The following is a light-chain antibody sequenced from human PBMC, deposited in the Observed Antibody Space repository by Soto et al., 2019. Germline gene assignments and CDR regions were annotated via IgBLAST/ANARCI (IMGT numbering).Light chain of an antibody. CDR2: GAS. CDR3: QQYSSSPPWIT. J-gene: IGKJ5*01. CDR1: QSVSSSY. V-gene: IGKV3-20*01. Sequence: EIVLTKSPGTLSLSPGERATLSCRASQSVSSSYLAWYQQKPGQAPRLLIYGASSRATGIPDRFSGSGSGTDFTLTISRLEPEDFAVYYCQQYSSSPPWITFGQGTRLEIK.